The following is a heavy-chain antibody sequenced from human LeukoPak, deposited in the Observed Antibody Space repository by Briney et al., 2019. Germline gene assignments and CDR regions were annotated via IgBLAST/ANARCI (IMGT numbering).Heavy chain of an antibody. CDR1: GYTFSSYG. V-gene: IGHV1-18*01. CDR3: ARVDRYFFYLDV. CDR2: ISPYNGNT. J-gene: IGHJ6*03. Sequence: ASVKVSCKASGYTFSSYGISWVRQAPGQGLEWMGWISPYNGNTNNAQKLQGRVTMTTDTSTSTAYMGLRSLRSDDTAIYYCARVDRYFFYLDVWGQGTTVTVSS.